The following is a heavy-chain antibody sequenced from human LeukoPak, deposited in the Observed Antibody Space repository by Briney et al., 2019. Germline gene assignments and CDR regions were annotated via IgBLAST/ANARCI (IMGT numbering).Heavy chain of an antibody. Sequence: TGGSLRLSCSVSGFTFSNYWMTWVRQAPGRGLECLAIINEDGSEKHHVDSVKGRFTISRDNAKNLLFLEMNSLRDEDTAVYYCARDGSVTYHTALDYWGQGTLVSVS. D-gene: IGHD6-19*01. CDR2: INEDGSEK. J-gene: IGHJ4*02. CDR1: GFTFSNYW. CDR3: ARDGSVTYHTALDY. V-gene: IGHV3-7*01.